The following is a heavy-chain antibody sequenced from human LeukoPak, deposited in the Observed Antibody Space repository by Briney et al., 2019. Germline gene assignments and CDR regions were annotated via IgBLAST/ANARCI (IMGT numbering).Heavy chain of an antibody. CDR1: GGSISSGSYF. CDR3: ARSSTGTLFDY. D-gene: IGHD4-17*01. Sequence: SETLSLTCAVSGGSISSGSYFRGWIRQPPGTTLEWIGYIYYSGNTNYNPSLKSRVTISIDSSKNHFSLKVYSVTAADTAVYYCARSSTGTLFDYWGQGTLVTVSS. CDR2: IYYSGNT. J-gene: IGHJ4*02. V-gene: IGHV4-61*03.